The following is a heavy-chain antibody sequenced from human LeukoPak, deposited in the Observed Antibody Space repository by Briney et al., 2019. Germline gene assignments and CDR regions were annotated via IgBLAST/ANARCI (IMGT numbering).Heavy chain of an antibody. D-gene: IGHD2/OR15-2a*01. J-gene: IGHJ5*02. CDR3: ARDLSTGWFDP. Sequence: ASVKVSCKASGYTFTGYYMHWVRQAPGQGLEWMGWINPNSGGTIYAQKFQGRVTMTRDTSISTAYMELSRLRSDDTAVYYCARDLSTGWFDPWGQGTLVTVSS. CDR1: GYTFTGYY. CDR2: INPNSGGT. V-gene: IGHV1-2*02.